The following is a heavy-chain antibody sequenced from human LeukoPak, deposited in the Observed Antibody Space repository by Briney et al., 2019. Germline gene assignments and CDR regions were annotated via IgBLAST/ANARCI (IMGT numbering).Heavy chain of an antibody. CDR2: IYYSGST. CDR3: ARVAPGYSYGYYFDY. D-gene: IGHD5-18*01. Sequence: SETLSLTCAVYGGSFSGYYWSWIRQPPGKGLEWIGYIYYSGSTNYNPSPKSRVTMSVDTSKNQFSLKLSSVTAADTAVYYCARVAPGYSYGYYFDYWGQGTLVTVSS. J-gene: IGHJ4*02. V-gene: IGHV4-34*01. CDR1: GGSFSGYY.